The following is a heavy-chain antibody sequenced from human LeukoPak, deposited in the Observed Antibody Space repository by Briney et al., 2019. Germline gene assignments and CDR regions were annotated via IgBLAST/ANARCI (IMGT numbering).Heavy chain of an antibody. CDR2: ISLDGNNE. D-gene: IGHD1-1*01. CDR3: ARDLSGHWTYDY. CDR1: GFSFRNYY. V-gene: IGHV3-30-3*01. Sequence: GGSLRLSCAASGFSFRNYYMHWVRQAPGKGLEWVAVISLDGNNEYYAGSVKGRFSLSRDNSMNTLYLQLNSLRTEDTAMYYCARDLSGHWTYDYWGQGTLVTVSS. J-gene: IGHJ4*01.